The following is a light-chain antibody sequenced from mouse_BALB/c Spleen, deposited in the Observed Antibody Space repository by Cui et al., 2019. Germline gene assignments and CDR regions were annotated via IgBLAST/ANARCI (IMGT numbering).Light chain of an antibody. Sequence: DIQMTQSPASLSVSVGETVTITCRASENIYSNLAWYQQKQGKSPQLLVYAVTNLADGVPSRFSGSGSGTQYSLKINSLQSEDFGSYYCQHFWGTPWTFGGGTKLEIK. CDR1: ENIYSN. CDR2: AVT. CDR3: QHFWGTPWT. V-gene: IGKV12-46*01. J-gene: IGKJ1*01.